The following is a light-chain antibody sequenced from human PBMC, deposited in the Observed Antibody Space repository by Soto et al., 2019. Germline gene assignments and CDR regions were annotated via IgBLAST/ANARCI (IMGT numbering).Light chain of an antibody. Sequence: EIVLTQSPGTLSLSPGERDTLSCRASQSITSNYLAWYQQEPGQAPRLLVYAVSGRPNGIPDRFSGSGSGTDFTLTISRLEPEDFALYYCQQYGRSPYTFGQGTQLEIK. CDR2: AVS. V-gene: IGKV3-20*01. CDR3: QQYGRSPYT. J-gene: IGKJ2*01. CDR1: QSITSNY.